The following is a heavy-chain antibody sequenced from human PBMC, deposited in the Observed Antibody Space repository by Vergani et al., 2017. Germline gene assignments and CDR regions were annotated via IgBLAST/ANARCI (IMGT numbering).Heavy chain of an antibody. V-gene: IGHV1-69*18. CDR2: IIPIFGTA. Sequence: QVQLVQSGAEVKKPGSSVKVSCKASGGTFSSYAISWVRQAPGQGLEWMGRIIPIFGTANYAQKFQGRVTITADESTSTAYMELSSLRCEDTAVYYCARDIPREGSSGWYYYYYYGMDVWGQGTTVTVSS. CDR1: GGTFSSYA. D-gene: IGHD6-19*01. J-gene: IGHJ6*02. CDR3: ARDIPREGSSGWYYYYYYGMDV.